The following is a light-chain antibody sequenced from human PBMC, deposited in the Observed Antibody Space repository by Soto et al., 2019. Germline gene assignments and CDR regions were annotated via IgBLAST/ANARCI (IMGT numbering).Light chain of an antibody. CDR1: QSVNGRH. V-gene: IGKV3-20*01. Sequence: EIVLTQSPGTLSLSPGERATLSCRASQSVNGRHLAWYQQKPGQAPRLLIYAASSRATGIPDRFSGSGSGTDFTLTITRLEPEDFAVYFCQEYSTSQTFGQGTKVEIK. CDR3: QEYSTSQT. CDR2: AAS. J-gene: IGKJ1*01.